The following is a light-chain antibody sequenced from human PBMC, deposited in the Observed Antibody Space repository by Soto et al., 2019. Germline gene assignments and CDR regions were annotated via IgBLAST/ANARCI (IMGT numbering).Light chain of an antibody. V-gene: IGLV1-47*02. Sequence: QAVVTQPPSASGTPGQRVTISCSGSGSNIGSHDVYWYQHLPGTAPKVLIYRNDQRPSGVPDRFAASRSGTSASLAISGLRSEDEAEYYCVAWDDSLSGRVFGGGTTVTVL. CDR2: RND. J-gene: IGLJ3*02. CDR1: GSNIGSHD. CDR3: VAWDDSLSGRV.